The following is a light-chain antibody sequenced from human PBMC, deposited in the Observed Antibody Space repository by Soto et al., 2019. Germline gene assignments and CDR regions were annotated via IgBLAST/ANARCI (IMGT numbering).Light chain of an antibody. CDR2: AAS. CDR1: QSVNNY. V-gene: IGKV3-11*01. CDR3: QQRSNWPPIT. J-gene: IGKJ5*01. Sequence: EIVLTPSPATLSLSPGESATLSCRASQSVNNYLYWYQQKPGQAPRLIISAASNRATGIPARFSGSGSETDFTLTISSLEPEDFAFYYCQQRSNWPPITFGQGTRWRL.